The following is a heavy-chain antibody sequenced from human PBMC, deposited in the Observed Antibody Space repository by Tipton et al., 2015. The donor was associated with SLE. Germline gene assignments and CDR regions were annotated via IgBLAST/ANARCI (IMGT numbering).Heavy chain of an antibody. D-gene: IGHD2-21*02. V-gene: IGHV4-59*08. Sequence: GLVKPSETLSLTCTVSGGSIASYYWSWIRQPPGKGLEWIGYIYDSGSTNYNPSLKSRVTISVDTSKNQFSLKLSSVTAADTAVYYCARRFNGDYYFDYWGQGTLVTVSS. J-gene: IGHJ4*02. CDR1: GGSIASYY. CDR3: ARRFNGDYYFDY. CDR2: IYDSGST.